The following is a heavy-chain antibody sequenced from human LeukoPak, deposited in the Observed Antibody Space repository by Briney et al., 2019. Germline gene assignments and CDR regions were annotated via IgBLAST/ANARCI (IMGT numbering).Heavy chain of an antibody. CDR1: GYTFTSYG. CDR3: ARYSSSWYWANWFDP. D-gene: IGHD6-13*01. CDR2: ISAYNGNT. J-gene: IGHJ5*02. Sequence: AASVKVSCKASGYTFTSYGISWVRQAPGQGLEWMGWISAYNGNTNYAQTLQGRVTMTTDTSTSTAYMELRSLRSEDTAVYYCARYSSSWYWANWFDPWGQGTLVTVSS. V-gene: IGHV1-18*01.